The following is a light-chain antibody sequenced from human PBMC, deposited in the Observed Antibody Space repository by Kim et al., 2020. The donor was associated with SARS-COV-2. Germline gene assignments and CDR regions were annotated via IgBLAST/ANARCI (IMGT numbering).Light chain of an antibody. Sequence: SYELTQPPSVSVAPGKTARVSCGGNSIGSKSVHWSGQAPVLVIYYDSDRPSGIPERFSGSNSGNTATLTISRVEAGDEADYYCQVWDSSSDHRVVFGGGTQLTVL. CDR2: YDS. J-gene: IGLJ2*01. CDR1: SIGSKS. V-gene: IGLV3-21*04. CDR3: QVWDSSSDHRVV.